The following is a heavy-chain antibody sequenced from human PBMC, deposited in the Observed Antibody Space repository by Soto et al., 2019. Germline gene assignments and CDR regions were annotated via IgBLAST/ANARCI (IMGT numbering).Heavy chain of an antibody. V-gene: IGHV4-59*01. CDR3: ATEDRGVYFDY. CDR1: GGSISSYY. Sequence: SETLSLTCTVSGGSISSYYWSWIRQPPGKGLEWIGYIYYSGSTNYNPSLKSRVTISLDTSKNQFSLKLSSVTAADTAVYYCATEDRGVYFDYWGQGTLVTVSS. CDR2: IYYSGST. D-gene: IGHD3-10*01. J-gene: IGHJ4*02.